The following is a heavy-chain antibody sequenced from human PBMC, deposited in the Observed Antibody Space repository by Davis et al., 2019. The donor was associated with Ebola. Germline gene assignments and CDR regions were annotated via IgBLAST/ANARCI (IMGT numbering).Heavy chain of an antibody. Sequence: GESLKISCAASGFTFSSYAMSWVRQAPGKGLVWVSRMNSDGSSTSYADSVKGRFTISRDNAKNTLYLQVNSLRDEDTAVYYCARATYYYDSTAGNYWGQGTLVTVSS. V-gene: IGHV3-74*01. CDR1: GFTFSSYA. D-gene: IGHD3-22*01. J-gene: IGHJ4*02. CDR2: MNSDGSST. CDR3: ARATYYYDSTAGNY.